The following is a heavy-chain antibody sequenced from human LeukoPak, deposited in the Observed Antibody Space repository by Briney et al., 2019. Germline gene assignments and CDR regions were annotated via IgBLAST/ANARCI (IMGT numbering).Heavy chain of an antibody. Sequence: TGGSLRLSCAASGFTFSSYNMNWVRQAPGKGLEWVSSISSSSYIYYAESVKGRFTISRDNDKNSLYLQMNSLRVEDTAVYYCARDVGSDSSGGYYHYFDDWGQGTLVTVSS. V-gene: IGHV3-21*01. CDR1: GFTFSSYN. CDR2: ISSSSYI. CDR3: ARDVGSDSSGGYYHYFDD. J-gene: IGHJ4*02. D-gene: IGHD3-22*01.